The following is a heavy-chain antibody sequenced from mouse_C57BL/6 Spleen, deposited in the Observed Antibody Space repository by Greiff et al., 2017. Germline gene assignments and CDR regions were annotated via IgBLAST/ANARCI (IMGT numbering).Heavy chain of an antibody. D-gene: IGHD1-1*01. V-gene: IGHV2-5*01. J-gene: IGHJ2*01. CDR1: GFSLTSYG. CDR2: IWRGGST. Sequence: VMLVESGPGLVQPSQSLSITCTVSGFSLTSYGVHWVRQSPGKGLEWLGVIWRGGSTDYNAAFMSRLSITKDNSKSQVFFKMNSLQADDTAIYYCAKNSDGSSSFDYWGQGTTLTVSS. CDR3: AKNSDGSSSFDY.